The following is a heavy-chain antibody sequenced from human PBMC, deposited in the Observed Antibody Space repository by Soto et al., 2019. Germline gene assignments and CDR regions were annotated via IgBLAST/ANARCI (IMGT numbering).Heavy chain of an antibody. D-gene: IGHD2-15*01. J-gene: IGHJ6*02. CDR1: GDTFRSYA. Sequence: VCWEACGDTFRSYAISWARHENGQGLEWMGGIIPIFGTANYAQKFQGRVTITADESTSTAYMELSSLRSEDTAVYYCAQGYCSGGSCYTYGMDVWGQRTTVTVPS. V-gene: IGHV1-69*01. CDR3: AQGYCSGGSCYTYGMDV. CDR2: IIPIFGTA.